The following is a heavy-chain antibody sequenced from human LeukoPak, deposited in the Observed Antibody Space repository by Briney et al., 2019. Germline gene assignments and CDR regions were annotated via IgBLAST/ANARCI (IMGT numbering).Heavy chain of an antibody. D-gene: IGHD3-10*01. CDR1: GFTFSSYS. J-gene: IGHJ3*02. V-gene: IGHV3-21*01. Sequence: PGGSLRLSCAASGFTFSSYSMNWVRQAPGKGLEWVSSISSSSSYIYYADSVKGRFTISRDNAKNSLYPQMNSRRAEDTAVYYCARDRRGTLDAFDIWGQGTMVTVSS. CDR2: ISSSSSYI. CDR3: ARDRRGTLDAFDI.